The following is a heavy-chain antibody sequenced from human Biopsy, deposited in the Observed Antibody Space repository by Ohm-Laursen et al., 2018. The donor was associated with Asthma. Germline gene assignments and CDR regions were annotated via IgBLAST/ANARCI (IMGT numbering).Heavy chain of an antibody. J-gene: IGHJ6*02. V-gene: IGHV3-23*01. D-gene: IGHD2-21*01. CDR3: ARAGESDLVGGLDV. CDR1: GFTFSSYA. CDR2: ISGDAQRT. Sequence: SLRLSCAASGFTFSSYALSWVRQAPGRGLEWVSGISGDAQRTYYEDSLKGRFTISRDDSKNTLYLQMSSLRADDTAVYYCARAGESDLVGGLDVWGQGTTVIVS.